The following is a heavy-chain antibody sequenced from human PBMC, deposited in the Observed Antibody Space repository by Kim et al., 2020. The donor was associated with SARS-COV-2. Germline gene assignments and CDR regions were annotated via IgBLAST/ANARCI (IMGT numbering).Heavy chain of an antibody. V-gene: IGHV3-11*06. D-gene: IGHD6-13*01. Sequence: GGSLRLSCAASGFTFSDHYMSWIRQAPGKGLEWVSYISSSSSYTNYADSVKGRFTISRDNAKNSLYLQMNSLRAEDTAVYYCARKEVSSCFDYWGQGTLVTVSS. CDR3: ARKEVSSCFDY. J-gene: IGHJ4*02. CDR2: ISSSSSYT. CDR1: GFTFSDHY.